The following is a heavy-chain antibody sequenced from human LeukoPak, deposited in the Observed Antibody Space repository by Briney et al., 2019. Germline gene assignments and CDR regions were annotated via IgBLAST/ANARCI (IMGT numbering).Heavy chain of an antibody. D-gene: IGHD3-22*01. V-gene: IGHV3-23*01. CDR2: ISGDGGCT. CDR1: GFTFSSFA. Sequence: GGSLRLSCAASGFTFSSFAMSWVRQAPGKGLEWVSAISGDGGCTFYADSVKGRFTISTDTSKNILYLQMNSLRAEDTALYYCAKHGYYYCYASGAYFNYWGQGTLVTVSS. CDR3: AKHGYYYCYASGAYFNY. J-gene: IGHJ4*02.